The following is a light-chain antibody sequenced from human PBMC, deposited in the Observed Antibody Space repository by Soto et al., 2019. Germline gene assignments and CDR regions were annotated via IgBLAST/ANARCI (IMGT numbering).Light chain of an antibody. J-gene: IGKJ4*01. CDR3: QQYNSFPS. Sequence: DIQMTQSPSTLSASVGGRVTITCRASQSISTWLAWYQQKPGKAPKLLIYKASSLESGVPSRFSGSESGTEFSLTISSLQSDEFAPYYWQQYNSFPSFGGGAKVEIK. V-gene: IGKV1-5*03. CDR1: QSISTW. CDR2: KAS.